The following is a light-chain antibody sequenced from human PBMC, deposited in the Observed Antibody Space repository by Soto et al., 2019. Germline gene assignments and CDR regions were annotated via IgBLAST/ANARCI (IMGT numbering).Light chain of an antibody. Sequence: DIQMTQSPSSLSASVGDRVTITCRTSQSVSLYVNWYQQKPGKAPILLIYASSSLQSGVPSRFSGSGSGTDFTLTISSLEPEDFATYYCQQSYSTPTFGQGTKVEIK. J-gene: IGKJ2*01. V-gene: IGKV1-39*01. CDR3: QQSYSTPT. CDR1: QSVSLY. CDR2: ASS.